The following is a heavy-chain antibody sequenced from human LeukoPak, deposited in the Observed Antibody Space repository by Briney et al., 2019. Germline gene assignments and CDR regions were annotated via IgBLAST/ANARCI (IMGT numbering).Heavy chain of an antibody. J-gene: IGHJ4*02. V-gene: IGHV1-69*13. D-gene: IGHD3-3*01. CDR1: GGTFSSYA. Sequence: SVKVSCKASGGTFSSYAISWVRQAPGQGLEWMGGIIPIFGTANYAQKFQGRVTITADESTSTAYMELSSLRSEDTAVYYCAGAQRFLEWYNLYWGQGTLVTVSS. CDR3: AGAQRFLEWYNLY. CDR2: IIPIFGTA.